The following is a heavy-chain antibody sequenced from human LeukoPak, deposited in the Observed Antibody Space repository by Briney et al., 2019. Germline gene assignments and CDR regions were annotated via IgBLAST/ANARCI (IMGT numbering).Heavy chain of an antibody. V-gene: IGHV1-18*01. Sequence: ASLKVSCKASGVTFSSYAISWVRQAPGQGLEWMGWISAYNGNTNYAQKVQGRVTMTTDTSTSTAYMELRSLRSDDTAVYYCARIRIEMATICPFDYWGQGTLVTVSS. D-gene: IGHD5-24*01. CDR1: GVTFSSYA. CDR3: ARIRIEMATICPFDY. J-gene: IGHJ4*02. CDR2: ISAYNGNT.